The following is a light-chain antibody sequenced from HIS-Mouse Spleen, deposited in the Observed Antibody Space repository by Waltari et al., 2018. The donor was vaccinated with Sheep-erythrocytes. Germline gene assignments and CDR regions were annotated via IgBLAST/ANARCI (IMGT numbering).Light chain of an antibody. CDR1: TSDVGAYNY. V-gene: IGLV2-14*01. CDR3: SSYTSSSTQV. Sequence: QSALTQPASVSGSPGQSITISCTGTTSDVGAYNYVPWYQQHPGKAPKLMIYEVSNRPSGVSNRFSGSKSGNTASLTISGLQAEDEADYYCSSYTSSSTQVFGGGTKLTVL. J-gene: IGLJ2*01. CDR2: EVS.